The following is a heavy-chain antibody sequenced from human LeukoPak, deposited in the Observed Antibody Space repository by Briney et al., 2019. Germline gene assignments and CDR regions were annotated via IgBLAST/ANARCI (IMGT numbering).Heavy chain of an antibody. D-gene: IGHD3-10*01. CDR1: GGSFSAYY. V-gene: IGHV4-34*01. CDR2: INHSGST. J-gene: IGHJ3*02. Sequence: TSETLSLTCAVFGGSFSAYYWSWIRQPPGKGLEWIGEINHSGSTNYNPSLKSRLTISLDTSRNQFSLKLNSVTAADTAVYYCAKSNGYGLIDIWGQGTMVTVSS. CDR3: AKSNGYGLIDI.